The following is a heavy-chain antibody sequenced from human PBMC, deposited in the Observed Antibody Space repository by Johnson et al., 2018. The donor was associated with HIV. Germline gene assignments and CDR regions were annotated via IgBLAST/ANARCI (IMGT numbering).Heavy chain of an antibody. V-gene: IGHV3-30*02. J-gene: IGHJ3*02. CDR2: IRFDGSIE. D-gene: IGHD3-22*01. CDR3: ARDFGGYYDSSGYYYEWCDAFDI. Sequence: QVHLVESGGGVVQPGGSLRLSCEASGFTFSSYAMHWVRQAPGKGLEWVAFIRFDGSIEYQRDSVKGRFSISRDNSKKTMYLQMNSLRPEDTAVYYCARDFGGYYDSSGYYYEWCDAFDIWGQGTMVTVSS. CDR1: GFTFSSYA.